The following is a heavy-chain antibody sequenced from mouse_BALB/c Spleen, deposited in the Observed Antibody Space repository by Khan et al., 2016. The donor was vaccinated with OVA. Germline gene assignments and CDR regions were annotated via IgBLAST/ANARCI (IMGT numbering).Heavy chain of an antibody. V-gene: IGHV1S135*01. CDR2: IDPFSGGT. D-gene: IGHD2-2*01. CDR1: GYSFTSYY. Sequence: VQLKESGPELMKPGASVKISCKASGYSFTSYYIHWVMQSHGKSLEWIGYIDPFSGGTTYNQKFKGKATLTVDKSSSPAYIHLSNLTSEDSAVYYCTRHGYVAWFTYGGQGTRVTVSA. CDR3: TRHGYVAWFTY. J-gene: IGHJ3*01.